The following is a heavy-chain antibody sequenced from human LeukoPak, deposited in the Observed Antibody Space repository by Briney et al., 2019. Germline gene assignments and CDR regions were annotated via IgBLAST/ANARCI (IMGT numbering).Heavy chain of an antibody. J-gene: IGHJ4*02. CDR1: GGSISSGSYY. CDR2: IYTSGST. CDR3: ARSSRDYVWGSLTLDY. Sequence: TLSLTCTVSGGSISSGSYYWSWIRQPAGKGLEWIGRIYTSGSTNYNPSLKSRVTISVDTSKNQFSLKLSSVTAADTAVYYCARSSRDYVWGSLTLDYWGQGTLVTVSS. D-gene: IGHD3-16*01. V-gene: IGHV4-61*02.